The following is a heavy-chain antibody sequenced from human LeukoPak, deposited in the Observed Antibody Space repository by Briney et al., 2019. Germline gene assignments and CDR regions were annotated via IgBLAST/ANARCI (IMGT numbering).Heavy chain of an antibody. D-gene: IGHD5-18*01. CDR3: ARGYSYGYSTYAFDI. CDR1: GYTFTSYD. CDR2: MNLNSGNT. J-gene: IGHJ3*02. Sequence: ASVKVSCKASGYTFTSYDINWVRPATGQGLEWMGWMNLNSGNTGYAQKFQGRVTITRNTSISTAYMELSSLRSEDTAVYYCARGYSYGYSTYAFDIWGQGTMVTVSS. V-gene: IGHV1-8*03.